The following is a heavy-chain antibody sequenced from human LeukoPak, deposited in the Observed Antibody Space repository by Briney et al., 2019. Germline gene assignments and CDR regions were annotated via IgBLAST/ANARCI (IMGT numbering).Heavy chain of an antibody. CDR2: IIPIVGTA. CDR1: GGTFSSYA. CDR3: ARSQAHCGSGGSCYFTYYYYGMDV. J-gene: IGHJ6*04. Sequence: ASVKVSCKASGGTFSSYAISWVRQAPGQGLEWMGGIIPIVGTANYAQKFQGRVTITADESTSTAYMELSSLRSEDTAVYYCARSQAHCGSGGSCYFTYYYYGMDVWGKGTTVTVSS. D-gene: IGHD2-15*01. V-gene: IGHV1-69*13.